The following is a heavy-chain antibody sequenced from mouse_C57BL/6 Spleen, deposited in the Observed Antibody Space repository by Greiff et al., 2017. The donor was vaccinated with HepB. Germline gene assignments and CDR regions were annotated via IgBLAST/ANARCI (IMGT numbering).Heavy chain of an antibody. CDR3: ARPYYAHWYVDV. V-gene: IGHV1-55*01. D-gene: IGHD1-1*01. CDR1: GYTFTSYW. J-gene: IGHJ1*03. CDR2: IYPGSGST. Sequence: QVQLKQPGAELVKPGASVKMSCKASGYTFTSYWITWVKQRPGQGLEWIGEIYPGSGSTNYNEKFKSKATLTVDTSSSTAYRQLSSLTSEDSAVYYCARPYYAHWYVDVGGTGTTVTVSS.